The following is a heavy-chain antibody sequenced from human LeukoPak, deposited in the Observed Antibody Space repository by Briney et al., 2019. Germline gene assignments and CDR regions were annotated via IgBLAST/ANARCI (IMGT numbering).Heavy chain of an antibody. Sequence: PSETLSLTCTVSGGSISSGGYYWSWIRQPPGKGLEWIWYIYHSGSTYYNPSLKSRVTISVDRSKNQFSLKLSSVTAADTAVYYCARADFDWSFDPWGQGTLVTVSS. CDR3: ARADFDWSFDP. CDR2: IYHSGST. V-gene: IGHV4-30-2*01. J-gene: IGHJ5*02. CDR1: GGSISSGGYY. D-gene: IGHD3-9*01.